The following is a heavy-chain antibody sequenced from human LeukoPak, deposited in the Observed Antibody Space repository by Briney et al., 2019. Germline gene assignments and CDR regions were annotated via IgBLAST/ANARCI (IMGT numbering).Heavy chain of an antibody. CDR2: INPSGGST. Sequence: ASVKVSCKASGYTFTSYYMHWVRQAPGQGLEWMGIINPSGGSTSYAQKFQGRVTMTRDMSTSTVYMELSSLRSEDTAVYYCATVTLSGSYGYWGQGTLVTVSS. D-gene: IGHD3-10*01. CDR1: GYTFTSYY. CDR3: ATVTLSGSYGY. V-gene: IGHV1-46*01. J-gene: IGHJ4*02.